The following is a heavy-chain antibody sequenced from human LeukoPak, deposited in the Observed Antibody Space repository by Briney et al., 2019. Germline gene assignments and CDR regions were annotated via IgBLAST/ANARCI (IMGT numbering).Heavy chain of an antibody. D-gene: IGHD2-21*02. J-gene: IGHJ4*02. CDR2: IIPILGIA. CDR3: AREGDFSSSPFDY. Sequence: SVKVSFKASGGTFSSYTISCARQAPGQGLEWMGRIIPILGIANYAQKFQGRVTITADKSTSTAYMELSSLRSEDTAVYYCAREGDFSSSPFDYWGQGTLVTVSS. V-gene: IGHV1-69*04. CDR1: GGTFSSYT.